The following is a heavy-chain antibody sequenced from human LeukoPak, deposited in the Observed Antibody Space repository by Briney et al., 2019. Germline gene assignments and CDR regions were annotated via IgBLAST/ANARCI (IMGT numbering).Heavy chain of an antibody. Sequence: GGSLRLSCAASGFTFSSYWMHWVRQAPGKGLVWVSRIKSDGSTNCADSVKGRFTISRDNAKNTVSLQMNSLRAGDTGVYYCARAPSEIGGYYPEYFRHWGQGTLVTVSS. CDR3: ARAPSEIGGYYPEYFRH. D-gene: IGHD3-22*01. V-gene: IGHV3-74*01. CDR1: GFTFSSYW. J-gene: IGHJ1*01. CDR2: IKSDGST.